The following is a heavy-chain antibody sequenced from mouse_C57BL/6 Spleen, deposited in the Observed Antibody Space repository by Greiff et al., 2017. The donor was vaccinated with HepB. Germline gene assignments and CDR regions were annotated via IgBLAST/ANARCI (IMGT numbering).Heavy chain of an antibody. CDR2: IYPGDGDT. V-gene: IGHV1-80*01. Sequence: VQLQQSGAELVKPGASVKISCKASGYAFSSYWMNWVKQRPGKGLEWIGQIYPGDGDTNYNGKFKGKAPLTADKSSSTAYLQLSSLTSEDSAVYFCARSIYYYGSSYDYFDYWGQGTTLTVSS. D-gene: IGHD1-1*01. CDR1: GYAFSSYW. CDR3: ARSIYYYGSSYDYFDY. J-gene: IGHJ2*01.